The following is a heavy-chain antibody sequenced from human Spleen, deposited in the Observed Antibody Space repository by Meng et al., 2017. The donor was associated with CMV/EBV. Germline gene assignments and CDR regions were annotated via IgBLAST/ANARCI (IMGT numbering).Heavy chain of an antibody. CDR3: ARDRVIAARAVDMNGMDV. V-gene: IGHV4-39*07. D-gene: IGHD6-6*01. CDR1: GGSISSSSYY. CDR2: IYYSGST. J-gene: IGHJ6*02. Sequence: SETLSLTCTVSGGSISSSSYYWGWIRQPPGKGLEWIGSIYYSGSTYYNPSLKSRVTISVDTSKNQFSLKLSSVTAADTAVYYCARDRVIAARAVDMNGMDVWGQGTTVTVSS.